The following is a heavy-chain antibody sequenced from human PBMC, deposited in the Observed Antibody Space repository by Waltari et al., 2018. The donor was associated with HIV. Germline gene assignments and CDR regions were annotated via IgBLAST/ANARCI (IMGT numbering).Heavy chain of an antibody. V-gene: IGHV1-24*01. D-gene: IGHD3-10*01. Sequence: QVQLVQSGAEVKKPGASVKVSCKVSGHTLSELSMHWVRQVPGKGLEWMGNFDPEDDETIYAQKFQGRVTMTEDTSSDTAYMELSRLTSGDTAVYYCATDFSGMVRAYSYYSLDVWGQGTTVTVSS. J-gene: IGHJ6*02. CDR1: GHTLSELS. CDR3: ATDFSGMVRAYSYYSLDV. CDR2: FDPEDDET.